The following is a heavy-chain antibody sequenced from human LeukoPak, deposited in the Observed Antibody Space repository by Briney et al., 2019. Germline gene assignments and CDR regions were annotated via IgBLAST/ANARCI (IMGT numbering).Heavy chain of an antibody. CDR1: GFTFSAYW. CDR2: IYSGGT. Sequence: GGSLRLSCAASGFTFSAYWMSWVRQAPGKGLEWVSVIYSGGTQYADSVKGRFTISRDNSKNTLYLQMNSLRAEDTAVYYCAREDPYDTPPYFYYGMDVWGQGTTVTVSS. J-gene: IGHJ6*02. V-gene: IGHV3-66*01. CDR3: AREDPYDTPPYFYYGMDV. D-gene: IGHD3-22*01.